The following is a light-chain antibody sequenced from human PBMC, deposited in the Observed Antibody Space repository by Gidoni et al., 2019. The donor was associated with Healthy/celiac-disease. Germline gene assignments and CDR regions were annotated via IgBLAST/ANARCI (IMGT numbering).Light chain of an antibody. Sequence: QSALTQTAYVSGSPGQSITISCTGTSSDVGGYNYVSWYQQHPGKATQLMIYEVSNRTSGVANRFSGSNSGNTASLTISWLQAEDEADYYCSSYTSSSVVFGGGTKLTVL. CDR3: SSYTSSSVV. J-gene: IGLJ2*01. CDR2: EVS. CDR1: SSDVGGYNY. V-gene: IGLV2-14*01.